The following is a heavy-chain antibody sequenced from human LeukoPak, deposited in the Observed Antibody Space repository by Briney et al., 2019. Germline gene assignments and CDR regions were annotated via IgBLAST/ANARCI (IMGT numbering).Heavy chain of an antibody. J-gene: IGHJ6*03. CDR2: IRVTDGSA. Sequence: SGGSLRLSCAASGFPFSSYGMHWVRQAPGKALEWVSAIRVTDGSAYYADSVKGRFTISRDNSKNTLYLQMNSLRAEDTAKYYCAKGSCSSHICYYFYYMDVWGKGTTVTVSS. CDR1: GFPFSSYG. V-gene: IGHV3-23*01. CDR3: AKGSCSSHICYYFYYMDV. D-gene: IGHD2-2*01.